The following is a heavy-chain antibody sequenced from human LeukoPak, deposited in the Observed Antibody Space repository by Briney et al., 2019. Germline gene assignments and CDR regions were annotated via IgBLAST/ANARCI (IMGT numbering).Heavy chain of an antibody. Sequence: GGSLRLSCAVSGFTFSNYGMHWVRQAPGKGLEWVAFIRYDGSYKYYADAVKGRFTISRDNSKNTLYLQMNSLRAEDTAVYYCAKDRMDSDTESYYYMDVWGKGTTVTVSS. CDR2: IRYDGSYK. D-gene: IGHD1-26*01. CDR1: GFTFSNYG. J-gene: IGHJ6*03. V-gene: IGHV3-30*02. CDR3: AKDRMDSDTESYYYMDV.